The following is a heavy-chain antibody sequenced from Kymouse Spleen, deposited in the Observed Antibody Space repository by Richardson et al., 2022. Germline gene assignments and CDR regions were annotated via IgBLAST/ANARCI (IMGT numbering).Heavy chain of an antibody. D-gene: IGHD1-26*01. V-gene: IGHV4-39*01. CDR3: ARHGGGSYLDAFDI. Sequence: QLQLQESGPGLVKPSETLSLTCTVSGGSISSSSYYWGWIRQPPGKGLEWIGSIYYSGSTYYNPSLKSRVTISVDTSKNQFSLKLSSVTAADTAVYYCARHGGGSYLDAFDIWGQGTMVTVSS. J-gene: IGHJ3*02. CDR2: IYYSGST. CDR1: GGSISSSSYY.